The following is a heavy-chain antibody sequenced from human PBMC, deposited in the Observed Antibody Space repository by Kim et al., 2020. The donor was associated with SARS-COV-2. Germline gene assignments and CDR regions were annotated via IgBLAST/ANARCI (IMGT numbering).Heavy chain of an antibody. D-gene: IGHD6-19*01. V-gene: IGHV3-48*03. CDR1: GFTFSSYE. J-gene: IGHJ3*01. Sequence: GGSLRLSCAASGFTFSSYEMNWVRQAPGKGLEWVSSISSSGSTIYYADSVKGRFTISRDNAKNSLYLQMNSLRAEDTAVYYCARVIDGSSGWHTYAGGAFDCWGQGTMVTVSS. CDR3: ARVIDGSSGWHTYAGGAFDC. CDR2: ISSSGSTI.